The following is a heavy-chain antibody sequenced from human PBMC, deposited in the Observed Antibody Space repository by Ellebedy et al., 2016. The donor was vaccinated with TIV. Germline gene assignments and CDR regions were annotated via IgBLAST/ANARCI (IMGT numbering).Heavy chain of an antibody. CDR2: IHPGDSET. CDR3: ARFTSDYSGDWFGRAFDH. CDR1: GYSFTNYW. V-gene: IGHV5-51*01. Sequence: GESLKISCKGSGYSFTNYWIGWVRQMPGKGLEWMGIIHPGDSETRYSPSFQGQVTISGDKSISTAYLQWSSLKACDTAMYYCARFTSDYSGDWFGRAFDHWGQGTLVIVSS. D-gene: IGHD1-26*01. J-gene: IGHJ4*02.